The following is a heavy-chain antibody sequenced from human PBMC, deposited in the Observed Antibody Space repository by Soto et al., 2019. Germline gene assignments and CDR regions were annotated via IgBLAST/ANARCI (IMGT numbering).Heavy chain of an antibody. J-gene: IGHJ6*02. CDR3: AGGKGVEENYYYYGMDV. V-gene: IGHV1-3*01. Sequence: ASVKVSCKASGYTFSTYALHWVRQAPGQGLEWMGWINGGNGHTRYSQKFKDRVTISRDTPASTAYMELSGLRSEDTAVYYCAGGKGVEENYYYYGMDVWGQGTTVTVSS. D-gene: IGHD1-1*01. CDR2: INGGNGHT. CDR1: GYTFSTYA.